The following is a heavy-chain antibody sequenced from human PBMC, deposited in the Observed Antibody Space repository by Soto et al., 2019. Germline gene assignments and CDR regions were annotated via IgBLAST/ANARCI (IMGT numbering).Heavy chain of an antibody. CDR3: ARSTIEPRLLMYPFDA. Sequence: SETLSLTCAVYGGSFSGYYWSWIRQPPGKGLEWIGEINHSGSTNYNPSLKSRVTTSIDTSKNQFPLKLSSVTAADTAIYYCARSTIEPRLLMYPFDAWGQGTLVTVSS. J-gene: IGHJ4*02. CDR2: INHSGST. D-gene: IGHD6-6*01. CDR1: GGSFSGYY. V-gene: IGHV4-34*01.